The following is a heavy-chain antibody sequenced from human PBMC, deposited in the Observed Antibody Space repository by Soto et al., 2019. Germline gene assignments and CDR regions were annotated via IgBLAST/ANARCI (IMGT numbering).Heavy chain of an antibody. D-gene: IGHD6-19*01. J-gene: IGHJ5*02. CDR3: AKDLRGGVAGPEWFDP. V-gene: IGHV3-30*18. Sequence: VGSLRLSCAASGFTFSSYGMHWVRQAPGKGLEWVAVISYDGSNKYYADSVKGRFTISRDNSKNTLYLQMNSLRAEDTAVYYCAKDLRGGVAGPEWFDPWGQGTLVTVSS. CDR2: ISYDGSNK. CDR1: GFTFSSYG.